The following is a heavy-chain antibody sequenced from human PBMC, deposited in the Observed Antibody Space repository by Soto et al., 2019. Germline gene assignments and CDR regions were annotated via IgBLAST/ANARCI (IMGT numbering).Heavy chain of an antibody. J-gene: IGHJ4*02. Sequence: QVQLQESGPGLVKPSQTLSLTCTVSGGSISSGGYYWSWIRQHPGKGLEWIGYIYYSGSTYYNPSLKSRVTMSVDTSKNHFSLKLSSVTAADTAVYYCARDAGGYGAYYFDYWGQGTLVTVSS. CDR3: ARDAGGYGAYYFDY. CDR2: IYYSGST. V-gene: IGHV4-31*03. D-gene: IGHD5-12*01. CDR1: GGSISSGGYY.